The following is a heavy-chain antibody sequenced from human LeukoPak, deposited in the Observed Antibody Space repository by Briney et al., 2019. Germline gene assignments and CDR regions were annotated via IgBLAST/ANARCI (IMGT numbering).Heavy chain of an antibody. CDR1: GYTFTSYY. Sequence: ASVKVSCKASGYTFTSYYMHWVRQAPGQGLEWMGIINPSGGSTSYAQKCQGRVTMTRDTSTSIVYMELSSLRSEDTAVYYCARVGFPQYYDFWSAPGSGMDVWGQGTTVTVSS. J-gene: IGHJ6*02. CDR3: ARVGFPQYYDFWSAPGSGMDV. CDR2: INPSGGST. D-gene: IGHD3-3*01. V-gene: IGHV1-46*01.